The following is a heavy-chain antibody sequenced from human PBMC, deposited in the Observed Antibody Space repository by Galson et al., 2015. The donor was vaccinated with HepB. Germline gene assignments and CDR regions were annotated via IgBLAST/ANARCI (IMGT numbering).Heavy chain of an antibody. CDR2: ISGSGGST. D-gene: IGHD5-12*01. Sequence: SLRLSCAASGFTFSSYAMSWVRQAPGKGLEWVSAISGSGGSTYYADSVKGRFTISRDNSKNTLYLQMNSLRAEDTAVYYCAKGVSGYHGFEGYWGQGTLVTVSS. V-gene: IGHV3-23*01. J-gene: IGHJ4*02. CDR1: GFTFSSYA. CDR3: AKGVSGYHGFEGY.